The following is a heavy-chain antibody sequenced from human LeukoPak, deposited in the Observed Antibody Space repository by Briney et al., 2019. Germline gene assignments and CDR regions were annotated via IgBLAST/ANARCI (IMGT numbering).Heavy chain of an antibody. CDR1: GFTFSSYG. CDR3: AKDASLVVVPAAPGY. D-gene: IGHD2-2*01. J-gene: IGHJ4*02. CDR2: IRYDGSNK. Sequence: QAGGSLRLSCAASGFTFSSYGMHWVRQAPGKGLEWVAFIRYDGSNKYYADSVKGRFTISRDNSKNTLYLQMNSLRAEDTAVYYCAKDASLVVVPAAPGYWGQGTLSPSPQ. V-gene: IGHV3-30*02.